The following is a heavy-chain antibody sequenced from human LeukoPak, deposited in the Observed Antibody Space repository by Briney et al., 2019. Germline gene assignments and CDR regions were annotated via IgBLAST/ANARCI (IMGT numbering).Heavy chain of an antibody. V-gene: IGHV3-30-3*01. J-gene: IGHJ4*02. CDR2: ISYDGSNK. CDR1: GFTFSSYA. CDR3: ARDGLGVVTATPIDY. D-gene: IGHD2-21*02. Sequence: GGSLRLSCAASGFTFSSYAMHWVRQAPGKGLEWVAVISYDGSNKYYADSVKGRFTISRDNSKNTLYLQMNSLRAEDTAVYYCARDGLGVVTATPIDYWGQGTLVTVSS.